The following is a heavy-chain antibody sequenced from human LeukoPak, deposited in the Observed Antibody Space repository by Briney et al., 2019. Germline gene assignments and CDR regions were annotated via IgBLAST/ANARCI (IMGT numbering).Heavy chain of an antibody. J-gene: IGHJ4*02. CDR2: IGTSGGDI. V-gene: IGHV3-23*01. Sequence: HPGGSLRLSCAASGFTFSNYVMIWVRQAPGKGLEWVSIIGTSGGDIHYADSVKGRFSISRDNSKNTLSLQTNSLRVDDTAVYYCARDPNWGSGYWGQGTLVTVSS. CDR3: ARDPNWGSGY. D-gene: IGHD7-27*01. CDR1: GFTFSNYV.